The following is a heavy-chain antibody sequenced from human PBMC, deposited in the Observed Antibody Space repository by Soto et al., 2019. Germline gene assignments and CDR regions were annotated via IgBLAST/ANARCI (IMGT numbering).Heavy chain of an antibody. Sequence: PSETLALTCSVSGDSINSDKYYWCWIRQPPGKGLEWIGHIFDSGSTYYNPSLKSRLTISVDTSKNQFSLRLSSVTAADTAVYYCAREIMPLTNDWYFDLWGRGTLVTVSS. J-gene: IGHJ2*01. CDR2: IFDSGST. V-gene: IGHV4-30-4*08. CDR1: GDSINSDKYY. CDR3: AREIMPLTNDWYFDL. D-gene: IGHD2-8*01.